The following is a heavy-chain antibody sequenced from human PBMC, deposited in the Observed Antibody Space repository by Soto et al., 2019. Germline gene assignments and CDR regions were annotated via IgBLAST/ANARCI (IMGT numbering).Heavy chain of an antibody. J-gene: IGHJ3*01. CDR3: ARRKYYGLDV. CDR2: TYYRSKWYN. V-gene: IGHV6-1*01. CDR1: GDIFASNGVA. Sequence: PATTLSLHCAFSGDIFASNGVAWNWIRQSPSRGLEWLGRTYYRSKWYNDYAVSVKSRITAKPDTSKNQFSLQLSSVTPEDTAGDYCARRKYYGLDVWRQESMFTVSS. D-gene: IGHD2-2*01.